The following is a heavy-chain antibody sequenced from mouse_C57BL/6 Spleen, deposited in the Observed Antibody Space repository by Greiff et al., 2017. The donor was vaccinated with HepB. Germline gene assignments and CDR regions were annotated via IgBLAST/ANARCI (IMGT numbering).Heavy chain of an antibody. CDR3: ARWGYGVADY. Sequence: VQLQQPGAELVMPGASVKLSCKASGYTFTSYWMHWVKQRPGQGLEWIGEIDPSDSYTNYNQKFKGKSTLTVDKSSSTAYMQLSSLTSEDSAVYYCARWGYGVADYWGQGTTLTVSS. J-gene: IGHJ2*01. V-gene: IGHV1-69*01. D-gene: IGHD1-1*01. CDR2: IDPSDSYT. CDR1: GYTFTSYW.